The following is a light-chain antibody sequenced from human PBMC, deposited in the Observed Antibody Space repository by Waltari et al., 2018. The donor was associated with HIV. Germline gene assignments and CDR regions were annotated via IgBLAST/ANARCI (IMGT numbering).Light chain of an antibody. V-gene: IGLV2-23*02. Sequence: QSALTQPASVSGSPGQSITISCTGTSSDVGGYNLVSWYQQHPGKAPKLMIYEVSTRPLGVSERFSGSKSGNTASLTIAGIQAEDEADYYCCAYAGSTTYVIFGGGTKLTVL. CDR3: CAYAGSTTYVI. J-gene: IGLJ2*01. CDR1: SSDVGGYNL. CDR2: EVS.